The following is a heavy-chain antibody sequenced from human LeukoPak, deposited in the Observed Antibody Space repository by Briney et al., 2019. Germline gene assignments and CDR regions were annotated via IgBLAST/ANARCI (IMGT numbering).Heavy chain of an antibody. Sequence: ASVKVSCKASGYTFTGYYMHWVRQAPGQGLEWVGWINPNSGGTNYAQKFQGRVTMTRDTSISTAYMELSRLRSDDTAVYYCARDGEYYYDSSGYFPFGYWGQGTLVTVSS. CDR1: GYTFTGYY. J-gene: IGHJ4*02. CDR2: INPNSGGT. D-gene: IGHD3-22*01. V-gene: IGHV1-2*02. CDR3: ARDGEYYYDSSGYFPFGY.